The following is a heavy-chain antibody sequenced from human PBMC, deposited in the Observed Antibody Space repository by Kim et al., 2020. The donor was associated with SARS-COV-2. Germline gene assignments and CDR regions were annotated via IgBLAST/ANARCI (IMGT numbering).Heavy chain of an antibody. D-gene: IGHD6-19*01. CDR2: ITGRGFNT. V-gene: IGHV3-23*01. Sequence: GGSLRLSCVASGFTFDDYDMSWVRQAPGKGLEWFSRITGRGFNTYYADSMKGRFTIARDNAKNKVYLQMSSLSADETARYFCAKAYSSSSVRHLCSWGQGNPVTVSS. CDR3: AKAYSSSSVRHLCS. J-gene: IGHJ4*02. CDR1: GFTFDDYD.